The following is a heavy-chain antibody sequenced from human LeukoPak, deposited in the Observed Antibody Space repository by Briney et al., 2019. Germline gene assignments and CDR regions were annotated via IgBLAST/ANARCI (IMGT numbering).Heavy chain of an antibody. V-gene: IGHV1-46*01. CDR3: ARDQEGFDY. CDR2: IYPRDGST. Sequence: ASVKVSCKASGYTFTSNYIHWVRQAPGQGLEWIGMIYPRDGSTSYAQKFQGRVTVTRDTSTSTVHMELSGLRSEDTAVYYCARDQEGFDYWGQGTLVTVSS. J-gene: IGHJ4*02. CDR1: GYTFTSNY.